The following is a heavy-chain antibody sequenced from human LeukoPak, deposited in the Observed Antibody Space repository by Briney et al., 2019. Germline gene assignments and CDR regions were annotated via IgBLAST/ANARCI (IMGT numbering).Heavy chain of an antibody. Sequence: GGSLRLSCAASGFTFSSYWMHWVRQAPGKGLVWVSRINSDGSSTNYADSVKGRFTMSRDNAKNTLYLQMNSLRAEDTAVYYCARVRWGGLYYFDSWGQGTLVTVSS. CDR2: INSDGSST. CDR1: GFTFSSYW. D-gene: IGHD3-16*01. V-gene: IGHV3-74*01. J-gene: IGHJ4*02. CDR3: ARVRWGGLYYFDS.